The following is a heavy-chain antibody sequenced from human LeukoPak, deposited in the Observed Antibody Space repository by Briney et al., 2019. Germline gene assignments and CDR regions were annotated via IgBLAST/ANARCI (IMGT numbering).Heavy chain of an antibody. J-gene: IGHJ4*02. Sequence: SETLSLTCIVSGGSISSDSYYWGWIRQPPGKGLEWIGSIYYSGSTYYNLSLWSRVTMSVDTSKNQFSLKLSSVTAADTAVYYCARRDRIIASPVVWGQGTLVTVSS. CDR3: ARRDRIIASPVV. V-gene: IGHV4-39*01. CDR2: IYYSGST. CDR1: GGSISSDSYY. D-gene: IGHD6-13*01.